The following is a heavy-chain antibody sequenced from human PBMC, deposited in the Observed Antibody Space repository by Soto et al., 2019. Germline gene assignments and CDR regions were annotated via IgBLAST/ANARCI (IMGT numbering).Heavy chain of an antibody. D-gene: IGHD5-12*01. V-gene: IGHV3-23*01. CDR1: GFTFSSYA. CDR2: ISGSGGST. J-gene: IGHJ4*02. CDR3: AKGEGWFRGGYDSYYFDY. Sequence: GGSLRLSCAASGFTFSSYAMSWVRQAPGKGLEWVSAISGSGGSTYYADSVKGRFTISRDNSKNTLYLQMNSLRAEDTAVYYCAKGEGWFRGGYDSYYFDYWGQGTLVTVSS.